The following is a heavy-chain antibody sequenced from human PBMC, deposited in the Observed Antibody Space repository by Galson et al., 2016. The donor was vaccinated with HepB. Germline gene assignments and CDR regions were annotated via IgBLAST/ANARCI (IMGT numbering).Heavy chain of an antibody. CDR1: GFTFSDYY. CDR3: ARDSRSQWELRYYYEGMDV. Sequence: SLRLSCAASGFTFSDYYMTWIRQAPGKGLXXVSXXXGXXXTIYYADSVKGRLTISRDNGKKSLYLQMNSLGAEDTAGYYCARDSRSQWELRYYYEGMDVWGLGTTVTVSS. V-gene: IGHV3-11*01. D-gene: IGHD1-26*01. J-gene: IGHJ6*02. CDR2: XXGXXXTI.